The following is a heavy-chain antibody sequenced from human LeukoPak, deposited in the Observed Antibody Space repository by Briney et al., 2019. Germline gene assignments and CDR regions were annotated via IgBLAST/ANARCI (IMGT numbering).Heavy chain of an antibody. D-gene: IGHD3-3*01. CDR3: ARTAGNYDFWSGYYSTYYFDY. CDR1: GFTFGSYW. J-gene: IGHJ4*02. V-gene: IGHV3-74*01. Sequence: GGSLRLSCAASGFTFGSYWMNWVRQAPGKGLVWVSRIASDGSSTTYADSVKGRFSISRDNAKNTLYLQMNSLRVEDTAVYYCARTAGNYDFWSGYYSTYYFDYWGQGTLVTVSS. CDR2: IASDGSST.